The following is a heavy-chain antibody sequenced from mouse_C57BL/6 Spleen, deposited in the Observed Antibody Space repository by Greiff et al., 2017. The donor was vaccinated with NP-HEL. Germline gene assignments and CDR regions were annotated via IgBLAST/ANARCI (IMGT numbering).Heavy chain of an antibody. J-gene: IGHJ1*03. CDR3: AREGDGYDDGGYFDV. CDR1: GFTFSDYY. V-gene: IGHV5-12*01. Sequence: DVMLVESGGGLVQPGGSLKLSCAASGFTFSDYYMYWVRQTPEKRLEWVAYISNGGGSTYYPDTVKGRFTISRDNAKNTLYLQMSRLKSEDTAMYYCAREGDGYDDGGYFDVWGTGTTVTVSS. D-gene: IGHD2-2*01. CDR2: ISNGGGST.